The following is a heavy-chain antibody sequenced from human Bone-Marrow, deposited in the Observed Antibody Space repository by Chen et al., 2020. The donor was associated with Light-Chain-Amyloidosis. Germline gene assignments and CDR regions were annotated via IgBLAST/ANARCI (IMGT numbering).Heavy chain of an antibody. CDR3: ARRRDGYNFDY. Sequence: EVQLEQSGPEVKKHGESLKISCMGSGYTFPNYWIGWVRQMPGKGLEWMGVIYPDDSDARYSPSFEGQVTISADKSITTAYLQWRSLKASDTAMYYCARRRDGYNFDYWGQGTLVTVSS. J-gene: IGHJ4*02. D-gene: IGHD5-12*01. CDR1: GYTFPNYW. V-gene: IGHV5-51*01. CDR2: IYPDDSDA.